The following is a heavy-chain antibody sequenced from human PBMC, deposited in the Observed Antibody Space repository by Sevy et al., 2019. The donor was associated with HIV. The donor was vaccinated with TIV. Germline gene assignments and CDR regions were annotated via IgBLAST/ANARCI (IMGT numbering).Heavy chain of an antibody. Sequence: GGSLRLSCAASGFSFNLYALTGFRQAPGKGLEWVSTISVSGGSTYYADSVKGQFTISRDNSKNTLYLQMNSLRAEDTAVYYCAKDHDNNWFDPWGQGTLVTVSS. D-gene: IGHD3-9*01. CDR1: GFSFNLYA. J-gene: IGHJ5*02. CDR3: AKDHDNNWFDP. CDR2: ISVSGGST. V-gene: IGHV3-23*01.